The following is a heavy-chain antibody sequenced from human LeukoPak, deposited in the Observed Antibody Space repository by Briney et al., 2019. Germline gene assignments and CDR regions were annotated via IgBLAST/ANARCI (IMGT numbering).Heavy chain of an antibody. CDR1: GFTFDDYA. CDR3: AKGRIDFWSGHYYYGMDV. Sequence: PGRSLRLSCAASGFTFDDYAMHWVRQAPGKGLEWVLGISWNSGSIGYADSVKGRFTISRDNAKNSLYLQMNSLRAEDTALYYCAKGRIDFWSGHYYYGMDVWGQGTLVTVSS. J-gene: IGHJ6*02. D-gene: IGHD3-3*01. CDR2: ISWNSGSI. V-gene: IGHV3-9*01.